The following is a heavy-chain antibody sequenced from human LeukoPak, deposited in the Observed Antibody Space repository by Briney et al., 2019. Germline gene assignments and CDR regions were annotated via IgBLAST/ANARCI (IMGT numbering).Heavy chain of an antibody. Sequence: PGGSLRLSCAASGFTFSSYSMNWVRQAPGKGLEWVSSISSSSSYIYYADSVKGRFTISRDNAKNSLYLQMNSLRAEDTAVYYCARETPYGGRAFDIWGQGTMVTVSS. CDR2: ISSSSSYI. CDR1: GFTFSSYS. V-gene: IGHV3-21*01. CDR3: ARETPYGGRAFDI. J-gene: IGHJ3*02. D-gene: IGHD4-23*01.